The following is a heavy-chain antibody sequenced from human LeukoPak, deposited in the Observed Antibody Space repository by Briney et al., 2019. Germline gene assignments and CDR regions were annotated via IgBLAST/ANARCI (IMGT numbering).Heavy chain of an antibody. J-gene: IGHJ6*03. D-gene: IGHD2-2*01. Sequence: SETLSLTCTVSGGSISSSSYYWGWIRQPPGKGLEWIGEINHSGSTNYNPSLKSRVTISVDTSKNQFSLKLSSVTAADTAVYYCARQGDCSSTSCYWGYYYYMDVWGKGTTVTISS. CDR2: INHSGST. CDR3: ARQGDCSSTSCYWGYYYYMDV. CDR1: GGSISSSSYY. V-gene: IGHV4-39*01.